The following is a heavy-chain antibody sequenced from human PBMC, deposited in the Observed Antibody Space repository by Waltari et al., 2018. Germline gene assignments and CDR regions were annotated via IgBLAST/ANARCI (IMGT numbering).Heavy chain of an antibody. J-gene: IGHJ4*02. D-gene: IGHD2-2*01. CDR3: AKLPGKYQLLFYFDY. CDR2: ISGTGGST. CDR1: GSRFSSHA. Sequence: EVQLLESGGGLFKTGGYRRLSWGAAGSRFSSHAMRWVRQAPGKGLECVSGISGTGGSTNYADSVKGRFTISRDNSKTALYLQMNSLRAEDTAVYYCAKLPGKYQLLFYFDYWGQGTLVTVSS. V-gene: IGHV3-23*01.